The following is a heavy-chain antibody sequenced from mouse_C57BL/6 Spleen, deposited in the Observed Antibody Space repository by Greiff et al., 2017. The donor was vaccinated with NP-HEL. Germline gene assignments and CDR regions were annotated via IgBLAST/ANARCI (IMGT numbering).Heavy chain of an antibody. Sequence: EVQLQQSGPVLVKPGASVKMSCKASGYTFTDYYMNWVKQSHGKSLEWIGVINPYNGGTSYNQKFKGKATLTVDKSSSTAYMELNSLTSEDSAVYYCARGEDYPFDYWGQGTTLTVSS. CDR1: GYTFTDYY. V-gene: IGHV1-19*01. J-gene: IGHJ2*01. D-gene: IGHD2-4*01. CDR3: ARGEDYPFDY. CDR2: INPYNGGT.